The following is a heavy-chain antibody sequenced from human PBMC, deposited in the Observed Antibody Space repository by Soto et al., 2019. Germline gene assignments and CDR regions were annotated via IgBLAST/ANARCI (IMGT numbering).Heavy chain of an antibody. CDR3: AKGFCSGGRCYSGGY. J-gene: IGHJ4*02. CDR1: GFTFSNYA. CDR2: IRDSGDRT. Sequence: EVQLLASGGGLVQPGESLRLSCAASGFTFSNYAMSWVRQAPGKGLEWVSAIRDSGDRTYYSDSVKGRFTISRDNVENTLYLQMNSLRAEDTAVYYCAKGFCSGGRCYSGGYWGQGTLVTVAS. V-gene: IGHV3-23*01. D-gene: IGHD2-15*01.